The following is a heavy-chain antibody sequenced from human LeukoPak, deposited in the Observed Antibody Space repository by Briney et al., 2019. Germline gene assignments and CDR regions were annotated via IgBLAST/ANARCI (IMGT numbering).Heavy chain of an antibody. CDR3: AKFKLRLGELSFTLLDY. J-gene: IGHJ4*02. CDR1: GFTFSSSA. CDR2: ISGSGSGGST. D-gene: IGHD3-16*02. V-gene: IGHV3-23*01. Sequence: GGSLRLSCAASGFTFSSSAMSWVRQAPGKGLEWVSNISGSGSGGSTYYADSVKGRFTISRDNSKNTLYLQMNSLRAEDTAVYYCAKFKLRLGELSFTLLDYWGQGTLVTVSS.